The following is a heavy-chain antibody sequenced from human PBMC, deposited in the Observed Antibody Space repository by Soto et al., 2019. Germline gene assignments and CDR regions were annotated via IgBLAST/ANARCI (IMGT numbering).Heavy chain of an antibody. CDR3: AKDTVGGYSFWSGYYSDGLDV. CDR2: ISGNGAGK. D-gene: IGHD3-3*01. Sequence: EVKLLESGGGLAQRGGSRRLSCVGSGFTFDSYAISWVRQAPGKGLQWISAISGNGAGKDYAHSVKGRFTISRDNSKNTVHLQMNSLRAEDTALYYCAKDTVGGYSFWSGYYSDGLDVWGQGTMVTVSS. J-gene: IGHJ3*01. V-gene: IGHV3-23*01. CDR1: GFTFDSYA.